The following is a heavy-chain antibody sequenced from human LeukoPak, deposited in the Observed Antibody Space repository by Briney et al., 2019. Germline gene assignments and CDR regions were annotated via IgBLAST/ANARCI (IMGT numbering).Heavy chain of an antibody. V-gene: IGHV4-34*01. J-gene: IGHJ3*02. CDR2: INHSGST. CDR3: ARALPFYVVVVTGLSDAFDI. Sequence: SETLSLTCAVYGGSFSGYYWSWIRQPPGKGLEWIGEINHSGSTNYNPSLKSRVTISVDTSKNQFSLKLSSVTAADTAVYYCARALPFYVVVVTGLSDAFDIWGQGTMVTVSS. CDR1: GGSFSGYY. D-gene: IGHD2-21*02.